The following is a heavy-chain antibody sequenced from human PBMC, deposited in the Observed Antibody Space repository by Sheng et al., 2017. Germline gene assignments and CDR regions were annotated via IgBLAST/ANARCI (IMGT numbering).Heavy chain of an antibody. CDR1: GGSLTSYY. D-gene: IGHD3-3*01. CDR2: VYSSGIT. J-gene: IGHJ6*02. Sequence: QVQLQESGPRLVKPSETLSLRCKVSGGSLTSYYWSWIRQSAGKGLEWIGRVYSSGITTYNPTLIGRITMSLDTSENQVLLRMTSVTAADTAVYYCARHRYNLWSGFSSYGVVYDMDVWDQGP. V-gene: IGHV4-4*07. CDR3: ARHRYNLWSGFSSYGVVYDMDV.